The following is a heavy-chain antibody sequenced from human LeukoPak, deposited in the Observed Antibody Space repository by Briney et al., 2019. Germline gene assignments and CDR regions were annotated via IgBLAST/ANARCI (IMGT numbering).Heavy chain of an antibody. D-gene: IGHD5-18*01. Sequence: PGGSLRLSCAASGFTFGDYYMSWIRQAPGKGLEWVSHISSSGSTIYYADSVKGRFTISRDNAKNPLYLQMDSLRAEDTAVYYCARGLSGYTAMGAYWGQGTLVTVSS. CDR2: ISSSGSTI. CDR1: GFTFGDYY. V-gene: IGHV3-11*01. CDR3: ARGLSGYTAMGAY. J-gene: IGHJ4*02.